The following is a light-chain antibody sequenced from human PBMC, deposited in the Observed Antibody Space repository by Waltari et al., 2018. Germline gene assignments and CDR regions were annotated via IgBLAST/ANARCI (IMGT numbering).Light chain of an antibody. CDR2: EGT. Sequence: QLAVTQPASVSGTPEQPLTLTCTGTTSDVGSTNFVSCYQQHPGKVPKLIIYEGTERPSGVSNRFSGSKFGITASLAISGLQTEDEGDYYCCTHVRVTTLLFGGGTKLTVL. V-gene: IGLV2-23*01. CDR1: TSDVGSTNF. CDR3: CTHVRVTTLL. J-gene: IGLJ3*02.